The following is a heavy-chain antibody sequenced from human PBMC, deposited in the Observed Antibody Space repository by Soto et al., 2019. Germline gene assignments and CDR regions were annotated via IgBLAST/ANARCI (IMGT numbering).Heavy chain of an antibody. J-gene: IGHJ3*02. Sequence: QVQLQESGPGLVKPSETLSLTCTVSGGSISSYYWSWIRQPPGKGLEWIGYIYYSGSTNYNTSLKSRVTISVDTSKNQFSLNLSSVTAADTAVYYCARGRGGWFINQLLNAFDIWGQGTMVTVSS. CDR1: GGSISSYY. CDR2: IYYSGST. CDR3: ARGRGGWFINQLLNAFDI. D-gene: IGHD2-2*01. V-gene: IGHV4-59*01.